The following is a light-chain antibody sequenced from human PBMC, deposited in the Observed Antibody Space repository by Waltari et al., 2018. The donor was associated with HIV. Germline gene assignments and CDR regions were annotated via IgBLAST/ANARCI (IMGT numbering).Light chain of an antibody. J-gene: IGLJ2*01. CDR1: SSNVGKNY. Sequence: QSALSQPPSTSRPPGQRVVISCSGSSSNVGKNYVSWFQQLPGAAPRLLIYRTDRRPSGVPDRFTAAKSGTSASLVISGLRSDDEAEYVCASWDDALSSWLFGGGTKLTVL. CDR2: RTD. CDR3: ASWDDALSSWL. V-gene: IGLV1-47*01.